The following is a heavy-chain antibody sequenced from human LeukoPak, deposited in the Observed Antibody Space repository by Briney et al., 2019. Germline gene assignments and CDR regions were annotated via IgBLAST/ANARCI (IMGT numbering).Heavy chain of an antibody. CDR3: GRCYGSGDVFDI. D-gene: IGHD3-10*01. CDR2: IYYSGST. Sequence: SDTLSLICTVSGRSISSGGYYWSWIRQHPGKGLEWIGYIYYSGSTYYNPSLKSRVTISLDTSKNQFSLKLSSVTAADTAGYYCGRCYGSGDVFDIWGQGTMVTVSS. CDR1: GRSISSGGYY. J-gene: IGHJ3*02. V-gene: IGHV4-31*03.